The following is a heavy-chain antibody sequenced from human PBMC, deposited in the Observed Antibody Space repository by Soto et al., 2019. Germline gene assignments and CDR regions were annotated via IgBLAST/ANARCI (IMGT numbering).Heavy chain of an antibody. D-gene: IGHD6-19*01. CDR1: GYTFKNYG. J-gene: IGHJ4*02. V-gene: IGHV1-18*01. CDR3: ARDAQPKGVAADGASDY. Sequence: QVQLVQSGPEVKNPGASVKVSCKASGYTFKNYGIKWVRQAPGQGLEWVGWITPYNGNRYSAEKFPGRVTMTTDTSTSTTYMELKSLTSDDTGVYYCARDAQPKGVAADGASDYWGQGTLVTVSS. CDR2: ITPYNGNR.